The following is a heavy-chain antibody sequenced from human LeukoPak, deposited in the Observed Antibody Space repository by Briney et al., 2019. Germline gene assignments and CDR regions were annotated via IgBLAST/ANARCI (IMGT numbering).Heavy chain of an antibody. CDR3: ARDPGPYSSSPDY. D-gene: IGHD6-13*01. CDR2: IYTSGST. J-gene: IGHJ4*02. V-gene: IGHV4-61*02. Sequence: PSQTLSLTCTVSGGSISSGSYYWSWIRQPAGQGLEWIGRIYTSGSTNYSPSLKSRVTISVDTSKNQFSLKLSSVTAADTAVYYCARDPGPYSSSPDYWGQGTLVTVSS. CDR1: GGSISSGSYY.